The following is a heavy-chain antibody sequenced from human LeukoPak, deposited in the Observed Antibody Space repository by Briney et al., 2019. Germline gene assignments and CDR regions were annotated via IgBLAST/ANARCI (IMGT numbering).Heavy chain of an antibody. CDR1: GYTFTDYF. V-gene: IGHV1-2*02. D-gene: IGHD2-21*02. CDR3: ARMALDGGDSIGFDS. CDR2: INPNIGDA. Sequence: WASVKVSCKASGYTFTDYFIHWVRQAPGQGLEWMGWINPNIGDASYAQKFRDRVTMTRDRSINTAYMELSRLTSDDTAVYYCARMALDGGDSIGFDSWGQGTLVTVSS. J-gene: IGHJ5*01.